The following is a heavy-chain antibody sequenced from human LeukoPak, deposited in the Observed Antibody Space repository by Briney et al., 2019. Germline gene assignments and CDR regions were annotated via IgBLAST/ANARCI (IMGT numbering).Heavy chain of an antibody. Sequence: PGGSLRLSCAASGFVVNDYYMNWIRLAPGKGLEWVSYISSRDNLIYYADSVKGRFTISTDNAKNAGFLQLNRLTVEDTAVYYCAREQWFRWEFWGQGVLVTVSS. J-gene: IGHJ4*02. CDR3: AREQWFRWEF. CDR1: GFVVNDYY. D-gene: IGHD3-10*01. V-gene: IGHV3-11*01. CDR2: ISSRDNLI.